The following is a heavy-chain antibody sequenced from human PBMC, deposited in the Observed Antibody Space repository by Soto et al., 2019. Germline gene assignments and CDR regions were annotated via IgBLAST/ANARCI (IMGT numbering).Heavy chain of an antibody. CDR3: AKEKSYYGSGSYRWFDP. V-gene: IGHV3-30*18. Sequence: GGSLRLSCAASGFTFSSYGMHWVRQAPGKGLEWVAVISYDGSNKYYADSVKGRFTISRDNSKNTLYLQMNSLRAEDTAVYYCAKEKSYYGSGSYRWFDPWGQGTLVTVSS. J-gene: IGHJ5*02. CDR2: ISYDGSNK. D-gene: IGHD3-10*01. CDR1: GFTFSSYG.